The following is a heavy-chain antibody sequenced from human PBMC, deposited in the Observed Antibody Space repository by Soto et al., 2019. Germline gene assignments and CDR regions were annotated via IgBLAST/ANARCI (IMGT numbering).Heavy chain of an antibody. Sequence: ASVKVSCKASGYTFTSYAMHWVRQAPGQRLEWMGWINAGNGNTKYSQKFQGRVTITRDTSASTAYMELSSLRSDDTAVYYCAREPALGWAKGSFAYGGKGTRVTASS. V-gene: IGHV1-3*01. J-gene: IGHJ4*02. CDR3: AREPALGWAKGSFAY. CDR2: INAGNGNT. CDR1: GYTFTSYA. D-gene: IGHD3-3*01.